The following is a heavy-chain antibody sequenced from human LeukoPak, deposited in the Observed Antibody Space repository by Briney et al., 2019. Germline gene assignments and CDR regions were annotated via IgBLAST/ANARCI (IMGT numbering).Heavy chain of an antibody. J-gene: IGHJ6*02. CDR2: IWHDGSNK. CDR3: ARERVTGTSYYYYYGMDV. D-gene: IGHD6-19*01. Sequence: PGGSLRLSCAASGFTFRSYAMHWVRQASGKGLEWVAVIWHDGSNKYYAASVKGRFTVSRDNSKNTLYLQINSLRAEDTAVYYCARERVTGTSYYYYYGMDVWGQGTTVTVSS. CDR1: GFTFRSYA. V-gene: IGHV3-33*01.